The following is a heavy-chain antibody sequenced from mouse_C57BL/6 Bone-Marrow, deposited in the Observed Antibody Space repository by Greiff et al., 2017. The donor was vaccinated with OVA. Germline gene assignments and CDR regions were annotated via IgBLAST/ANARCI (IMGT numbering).Heavy chain of an antibody. CDR3: ARTLYDGYYADFDY. V-gene: IGHV1-39*01. Sequence: VHVKQSGPELVKPGASVKISCKASGYSFTDYNMNWVKQSNGKSLEWIGVINPNYGTTSYNQKFKGKATLTVDQSSSTAYMQLNSLTSEDSAVYYCARTLYDGYYADFDYWGQGTTLTVSS. CDR1: GYSFTDYN. D-gene: IGHD2-3*01. J-gene: IGHJ2*01. CDR2: INPNYGTT.